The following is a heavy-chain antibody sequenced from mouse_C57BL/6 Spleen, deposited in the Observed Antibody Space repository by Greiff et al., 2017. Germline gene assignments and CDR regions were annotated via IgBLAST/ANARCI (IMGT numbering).Heavy chain of an antibody. J-gene: IGHJ1*03. Sequence: EVMLVESGGGLVQPGGSLKLSCAASGFTFSDYGMAWVRQAPRKGPEWVAFISNLAYSIYYADTVTGRFTITGENAKNTLYLEMSSLRSEDTAMYYCARQPYYSNPLGYFDVWGTGTTVTVSS. CDR2: ISNLAYSI. D-gene: IGHD2-5*01. CDR1: GFTFSDYG. CDR3: ARQPYYSNPLGYFDV. V-gene: IGHV5-15*01.